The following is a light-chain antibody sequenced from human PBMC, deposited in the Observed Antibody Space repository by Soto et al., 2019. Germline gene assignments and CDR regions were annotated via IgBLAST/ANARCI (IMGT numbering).Light chain of an antibody. CDR2: DAS. CDR3: QQRSNPMYT. V-gene: IGKV3-11*01. J-gene: IGKJ2*01. CDR1: RSVGSY. Sequence: EIVLTQSPATLSLSPGERATLSCRASRSVGSYLAWYQQKRGQAPRLLIYDASNRATGTPARFSGSGSGTDFTLTISSLEPEDFAVYYCQQRSNPMYTFGQGTKLEIK.